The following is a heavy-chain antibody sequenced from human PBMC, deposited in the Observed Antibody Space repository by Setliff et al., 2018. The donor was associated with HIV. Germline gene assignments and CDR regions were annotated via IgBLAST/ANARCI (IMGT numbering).Heavy chain of an antibody. D-gene: IGHD3-22*01. J-gene: IGHJ4*02. Sequence: GGSLRLSCAASGFTFSNYEMNWVRQAPGKGLEWVSYISSSGTTIYYAESVKGRFTISRDYAKNSLYLQMNSLRAEDTAVYYCARPNYYDSSGSFDYWGQGTLVTVSS. CDR1: GFTFSNYE. V-gene: IGHV3-48*03. CDR2: ISSSGTTI. CDR3: ARPNYYDSSGSFDY.